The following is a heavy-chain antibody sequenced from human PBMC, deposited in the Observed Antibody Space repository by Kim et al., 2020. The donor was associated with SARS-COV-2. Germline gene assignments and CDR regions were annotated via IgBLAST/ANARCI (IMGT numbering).Heavy chain of an antibody. CDR2: A. CDR3: AREAEYWYFDL. V-gene: IGHV1-69*01. D-gene: IGHD6-25*01. J-gene: IGHJ2*01. Sequence: ANYAQKFQGRVTITADEATSTAYMELSSLRSEDTAVYYCAREAEYWYFDLWGRGTLVTVSS.